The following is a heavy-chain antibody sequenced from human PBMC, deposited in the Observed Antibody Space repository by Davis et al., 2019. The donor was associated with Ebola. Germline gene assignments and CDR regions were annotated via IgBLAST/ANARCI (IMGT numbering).Heavy chain of an antibody. CDR1: GFPVSHYV. CDR2: IYPNGNA. Sequence: GESLKISCAVSGFPVSHYVLSWLLQAPGKGLDSVADIYPNGNAYHATSMTGRFTISRDNSKNTLHLQMNNLRTDDTAVYFCVREDNWAYHYWGQGTVVTVSS. V-gene: IGHV3-53*01. D-gene: IGHD1-1*01. CDR3: VREDNWAYHY. J-gene: IGHJ4*02.